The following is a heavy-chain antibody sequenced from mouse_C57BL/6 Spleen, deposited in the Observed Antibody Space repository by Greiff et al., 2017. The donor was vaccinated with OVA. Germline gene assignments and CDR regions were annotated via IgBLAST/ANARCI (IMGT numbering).Heavy chain of an antibody. CDR2: IYPGSGST. CDR1: GYTFTSYW. J-gene: IGHJ2*01. V-gene: IGHV1-55*01. D-gene: IGHD1-1*01. CDR3: ARQVLLRSYFDY. Sequence: QVQLQQPGAELVKPGASVKMSCKASGYTFTSYWITWVKQRPGQGLEWIGDIYPGSGSTNYNEKFKSKATLTVDTSSSTAYMQLSSLTSEDSAVYYFARQVLLRSYFDYWGQGTTLTVSS.